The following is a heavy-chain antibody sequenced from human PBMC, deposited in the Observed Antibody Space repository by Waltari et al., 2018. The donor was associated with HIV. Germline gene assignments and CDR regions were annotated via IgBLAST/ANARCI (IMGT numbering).Heavy chain of an antibody. D-gene: IGHD4-17*01. CDR2: IFGDGGST. J-gene: IGHJ4*02. CDR3: AKGTLNPLTTDY. Sequence: EVPLLESGGCFVQSGASLIRHSAGCGFPFRSYAITWVRQAPGKGLELVSAIFGDGGSTFYADSVKGRFTISRDNSKNTLYLQMNSLRAEDTAVYYCAKGTLNPLTTDYWGQGTLVTVSS. V-gene: IGHV3-23*01. CDR1: GFPFRSYA.